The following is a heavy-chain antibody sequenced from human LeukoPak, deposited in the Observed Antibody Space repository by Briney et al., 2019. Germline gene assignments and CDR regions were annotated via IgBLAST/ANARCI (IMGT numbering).Heavy chain of an antibody. V-gene: IGHV4-34*01. D-gene: IGHD2-15*01. CDR2: INHSGGT. CDR1: GGSFSGYY. J-gene: IGHJ5*02. CDR3: ARGVCSGGSCYGNWFDP. Sequence: SETLSLTCAVYGGSFSGYYWSWIRQPPGKGLEWIGEINHSGGTNYNPSLKSRVTISVDTSKNQFSLKLSSVTAADTAVYYCARGVCSGGSCYGNWFDPWGQGTLVTVSS.